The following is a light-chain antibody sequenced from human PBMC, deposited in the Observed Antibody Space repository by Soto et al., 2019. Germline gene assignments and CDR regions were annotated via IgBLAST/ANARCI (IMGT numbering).Light chain of an antibody. J-gene: IGLJ2*01. CDR1: VLAKKY. Sequence: SYELTQPSSVSVSPGQTARITCSGAVLAKKYARWFQQKPGHAPVLVIYKDSERPSGIPERFSGSSSGTTVTLTISGAQVEDEADYYCYSAADNMEVVFGGGTKVTVL. CDR2: KDS. V-gene: IGLV3-27*01. CDR3: YSAADNMEVV.